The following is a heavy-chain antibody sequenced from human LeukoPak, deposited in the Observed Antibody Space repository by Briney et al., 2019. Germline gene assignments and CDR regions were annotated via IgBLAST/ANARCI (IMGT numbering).Heavy chain of an antibody. Sequence: ASVKVSCKASGYTFTSYYMHWVRQAPGQGLEWMGWISAYNGNTNYAQKLQGRVTMTTDTSTSTAYMELRSLRSDDTAVYYCARVANASLDYWGQGTLVTVSS. CDR3: ARVANASLDY. D-gene: IGHD2-21*01. CDR1: GYTFTSYY. J-gene: IGHJ4*02. V-gene: IGHV1-18*04. CDR2: ISAYNGNT.